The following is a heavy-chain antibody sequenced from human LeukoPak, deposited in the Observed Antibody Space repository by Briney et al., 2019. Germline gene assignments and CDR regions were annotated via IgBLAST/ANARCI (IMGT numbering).Heavy chain of an antibody. D-gene: IGHD1-14*01. J-gene: IGHJ4*02. V-gene: IGHV6-1*01. CDR1: GDSVFINSAA. CDR3: ARDLTGGRLFDY. Sequence: SQTLSLTCAISGDSVFINSAAWNWIRQSPSRGIEWLGSTYYSSKLYIDYSVSVKSRITITPHTSKNQFSLQLNSVTLEDTAVYYCARDLTGGRLFDYWGQGTLVTVSS. CDR2: TYYSSKLYI.